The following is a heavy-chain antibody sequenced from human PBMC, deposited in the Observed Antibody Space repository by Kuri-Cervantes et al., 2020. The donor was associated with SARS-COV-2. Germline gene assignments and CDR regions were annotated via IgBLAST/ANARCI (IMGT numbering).Heavy chain of an antibody. CDR2: ISYDGFNQ. CDR1: GFPFSSYA. J-gene: IGHJ4*02. CDR3: AKDPSDYYPSGGYYQPTDY. D-gene: IGHD3-10*01. Sequence: GGSLRLSCAASGFPFSSYAMHWVRQAPGKGLEWVAVISYDGFNQFYGDSVKGRFTISRDDSKNTLYLQMNSLRPEDTAVYYCAKDPSDYYPSGGYYQPTDYWGQGTLVTVSS. V-gene: IGHV3-30*18.